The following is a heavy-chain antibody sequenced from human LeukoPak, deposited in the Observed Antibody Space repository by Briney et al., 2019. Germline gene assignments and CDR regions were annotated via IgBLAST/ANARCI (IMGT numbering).Heavy chain of an antibody. D-gene: IGHD6-19*01. CDR1: GFALSSYE. V-gene: IGHV3-48*03. CDR3: ARGENYSSGWYRDAFDI. CDR2: ITTTGTTI. J-gene: IGHJ3*02. Sequence: GGSLRLSCAASGFALSSYEMNWVRQAPGKGLEWVSYITTTGTTIYSADSVKGRFTISRDNAKNSLYLQMNSLRAEDTAVYYCARGENYSSGWYRDAFDIWGQGTMVTVSS.